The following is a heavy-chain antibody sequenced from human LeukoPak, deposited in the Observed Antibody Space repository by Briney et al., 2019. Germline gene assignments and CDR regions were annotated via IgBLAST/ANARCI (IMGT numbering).Heavy chain of an antibody. Sequence: GGSLRLSCAVSGFPFSDYFMTWIRQAPGKGLERVSYISGSGSNKYYADSVRGRFTISRDNAKNSLYLQMNSLRVEDTAVYYCATSQSSVAGIVADWGQGTLVTVSS. CDR2: ISGSGSNK. CDR1: GFPFSDYF. J-gene: IGHJ4*02. V-gene: IGHV3-11*04. CDR3: ATSQSSVAGIVAD. D-gene: IGHD6-19*01.